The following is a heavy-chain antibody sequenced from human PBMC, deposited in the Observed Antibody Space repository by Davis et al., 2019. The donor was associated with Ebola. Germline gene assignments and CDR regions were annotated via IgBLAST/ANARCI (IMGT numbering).Heavy chain of an antibody. CDR2: IYPGDSDT. Sequence: GESLKISCKGSGYSFTSYWIGWVRQMPGKGLEWMGIIYPGDSDTRYSPSFQGQVTISADKSISTAYLHLSSLRASDTAIYYCAAHLAASCPPAHFAHWGQATLVTVSS. CDR1: GYSFTSYW. V-gene: IGHV5-51*01. J-gene: IGHJ4*02. CDR3: AAHLAASCPPAHFAH. D-gene: IGHD6-25*01.